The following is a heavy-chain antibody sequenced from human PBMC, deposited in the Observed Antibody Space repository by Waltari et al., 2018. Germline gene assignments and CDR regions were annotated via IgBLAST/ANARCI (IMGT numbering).Heavy chain of an antibody. Sequence: EVQLVESGGNLVQPGGSLSLSCAASGFTFTGRWIHWVRQAPGKGLVGVSRINRDGSNTRYADSVKGRFTISRDNAKNTLYLEMNSLRAEDTAVYFCAGGPQSGASSAWYGWFDPWGQGTLVTVSS. J-gene: IGHJ5*02. D-gene: IGHD6-13*01. V-gene: IGHV3-74*01. CDR1: GFTFTGRW. CDR3: AGGPQSGASSAWYGWFDP. CDR2: INRDGSNT.